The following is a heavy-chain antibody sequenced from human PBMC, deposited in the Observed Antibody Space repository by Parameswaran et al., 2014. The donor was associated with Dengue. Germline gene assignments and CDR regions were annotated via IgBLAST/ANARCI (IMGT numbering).Heavy chain of an antibody. V-gene: IGHV6-1*01. CDR3: AREWRGNSGYELKDAFDI. Sequence: ISVARWIRQSPSRGLEWLGRTYYRSKWYNDYAVSVKSRITINPDTSKNQFSLQLNSVTPEDTAVYYCAREWRGNSGYELKDAFDIWGQGTMVTVSS. J-gene: IGHJ3*02. D-gene: IGHD5-12*01. CDR1: ISVA. CDR2: TYYRSKWYN.